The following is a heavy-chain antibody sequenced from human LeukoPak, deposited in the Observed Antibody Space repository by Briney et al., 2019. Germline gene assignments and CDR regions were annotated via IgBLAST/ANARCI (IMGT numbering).Heavy chain of an antibody. CDR1: GFTFSSYW. Sequence: PGGSLRLSCAASGFTFSSYWMSWVRQAPGKGLEWVANIKQDGSEKYYVDSVKGRFTISRDNAKNSLYLQMNSLRAEDTAVYYCARIRQRGTKYYFDYWGQGTLVTVSS. D-gene: IGHD1-7*01. CDR2: IKQDGSEK. V-gene: IGHV3-7*03. J-gene: IGHJ4*02. CDR3: ARIRQRGTKYYFDY.